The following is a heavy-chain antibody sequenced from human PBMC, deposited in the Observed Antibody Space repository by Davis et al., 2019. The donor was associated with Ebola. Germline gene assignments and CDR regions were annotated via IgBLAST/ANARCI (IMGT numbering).Heavy chain of an antibody. J-gene: IGHJ6*02. CDR3: ANTNRPYDSSGGMDV. V-gene: IGHV1-69*06. CDR1: GGTFSSYA. CDR2: IIPIFGTA. D-gene: IGHD3-22*01. Sequence: AASVKVSCKASGGTFSSYAISWVRQAPGQGLEWMGGIIPIFGTANYAQKFQGRVTITADKSTSTAYMELSSLRSEDTAVYYCANTNRPYDSSGGMDVWGQGTTVTVSS.